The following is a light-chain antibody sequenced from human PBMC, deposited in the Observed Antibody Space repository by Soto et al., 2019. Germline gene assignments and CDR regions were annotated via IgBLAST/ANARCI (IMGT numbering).Light chain of an antibody. CDR3: QQYNSYSHT. CDR2: KAS. J-gene: IGKJ2*01. V-gene: IGKV1-5*03. CDR1: QSISSW. Sequence: DVQMTQSPSTLSASVGDRVTITCRASQSISSWLAGYQQKPGKAPKLLIYKASSLENWFPSRFSGSGSGPEFTLTISILQPDDFATYYCQQYNSYSHTFGQGTKLEI.